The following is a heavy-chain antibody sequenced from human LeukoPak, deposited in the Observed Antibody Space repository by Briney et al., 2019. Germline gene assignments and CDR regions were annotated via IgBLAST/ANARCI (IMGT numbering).Heavy chain of an antibody. CDR2: ISGSGGST. V-gene: IGHV3-23*01. J-gene: IGHJ6*03. D-gene: IGHD6-19*01. Sequence: PGGSLRLSCAASGFTFSSYGMSRVRQAPGKGLEWVSAISGSGGSTYYADSVKGRFTISRDNSKNTLYLQMNSLRAEDTAVYYCAKPNQYSSGWYEIVPYYYYYYMDVWGKGTTVTISS. CDR3: AKPNQYSSGWYEIVPYYYYYYMDV. CDR1: GFTFSSYG.